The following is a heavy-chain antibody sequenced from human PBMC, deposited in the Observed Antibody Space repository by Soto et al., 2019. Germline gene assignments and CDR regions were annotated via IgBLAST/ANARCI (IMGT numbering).Heavy chain of an antibody. CDR3: AKDDSSDWLYFDS. CDR1: GFIFDSYA. V-gene: IGHV3-23*01. D-gene: IGHD6-19*01. Sequence: EVQLLQSGGGLVQPGGSLRLSCAASGFIFDSYAMNWVRQVPGKGLEWVSVISGRGDITYYADPVKGRFTISRDNSKNTLYLQMSSLSAEDTAVYFCAKDDSSDWLYFDSLGQGTLVTVSS. CDR2: ISGRGDIT. J-gene: IGHJ4*02.